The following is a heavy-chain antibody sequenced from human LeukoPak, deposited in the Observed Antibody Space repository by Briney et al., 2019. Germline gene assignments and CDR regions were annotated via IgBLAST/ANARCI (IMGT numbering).Heavy chain of an antibody. D-gene: IGHD6-19*01. V-gene: IGHV4-59*08. CDR3: ARWDDSAWGFGN. CDR2: IYYSGST. J-gene: IGHJ4*02. Sequence: SETLSLTCTVSGGSISSYYWSWIRQPPGKGLEWIGYIYYSGSTSYNSSLKSRVTISVDTSKNQLSLKLTSATAADTAVYYCARWDDSAWGFGNWGPGTLVTVSS. CDR1: GGSISSYY.